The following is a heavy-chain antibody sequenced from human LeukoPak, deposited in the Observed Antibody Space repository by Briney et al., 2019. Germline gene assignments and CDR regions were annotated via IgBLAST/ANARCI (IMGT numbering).Heavy chain of an antibody. V-gene: IGHV1-2*02. Sequence: ASVKVSCKASGYTFTGYYMHWVRQAPGQGLEWMGWINPNSGGTNYAQKFQGRVTMTRDTSISTAYMELSRLRSDDTAVYYCARDQASYYYDSSGYYGGAFDIWGQGTMVTVSS. CDR3: ARDQASYYYDSSGYYGGAFDI. CDR1: GYTFTGYY. CDR2: INPNSGGT. J-gene: IGHJ3*02. D-gene: IGHD3-22*01.